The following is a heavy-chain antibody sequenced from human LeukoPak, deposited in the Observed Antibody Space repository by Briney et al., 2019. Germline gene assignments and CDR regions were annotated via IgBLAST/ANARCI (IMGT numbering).Heavy chain of an antibody. D-gene: IGHD3-16*01. CDR1: GGSISSYY. CDR2: IYYSGST. CDR3: ARDTQRYDAFDI. Sequence: PSETLSLTCTVSGGSISSYYWSWIQQPPGKGLEWIGYIYYSGSTNYNPSLKRRVTISVDTSKNQFSLKLSSVTAADTAVYYCARDTQRYDAFDIWGQGTMVTVSS. V-gene: IGHV4-59*01. J-gene: IGHJ3*02.